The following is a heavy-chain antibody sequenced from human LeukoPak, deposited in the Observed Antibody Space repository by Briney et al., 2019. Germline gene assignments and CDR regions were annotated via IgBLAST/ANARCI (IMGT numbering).Heavy chain of an antibody. CDR3: ARWNVDTAMGPPFDY. CDR2: IYYSGST. V-gene: IGHV4-61*01. CDR1: GGSITSDNYY. D-gene: IGHD5-18*01. Sequence: SQTLSLTCSVSGGSITSDNYYWNWIRQPPGKGLEWIGYIYYSGSTNYNPSLKSRVTISVDTSKNQFSLKLSSVTAADTAVYYCARWNVDTAMGPPFDYWGQGTLVTVSS. J-gene: IGHJ4*02.